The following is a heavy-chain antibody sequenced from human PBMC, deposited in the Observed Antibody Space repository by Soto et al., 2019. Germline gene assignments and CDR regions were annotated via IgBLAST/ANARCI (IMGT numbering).Heavy chain of an antibody. CDR2: IYYSGST. V-gene: IGHV4-59*01. D-gene: IGHD6-13*01. J-gene: IGHJ6*02. CDR3: AGSIAAAGKNYYYGMDV. Sequence: ETLSLTCTVSGGSISSYYWSWIRQPPGKGLEWIGYIYYSGSTNYNPSLKSRVTISVDTSKNQFSLKLSSVTAADTAVYYCAGSIAAAGKNYYYGMDVWGQGTTVTVSS. CDR1: GGSISSYY.